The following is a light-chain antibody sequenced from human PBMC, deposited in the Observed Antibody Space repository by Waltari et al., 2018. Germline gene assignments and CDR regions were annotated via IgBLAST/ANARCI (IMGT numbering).Light chain of an antibody. CDR3: CSYVGLGTYV. CDR2: EVT. CDR1: SSDVGHYNL. Sequence: QSGLAQPASASGSPGPSITIPCTGTSSDVGHYNLVSWYQQRPGKAPSLLIYEVTKRAPGTSDRFSASKSGNTASLSISGLQAQEDEADYYCCSYVGLGTYVFGTGTKVTV. J-gene: IGLJ1*01. V-gene: IGLV2-23*02.